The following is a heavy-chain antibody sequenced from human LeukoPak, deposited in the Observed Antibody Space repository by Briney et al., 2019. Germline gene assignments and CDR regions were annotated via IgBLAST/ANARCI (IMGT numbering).Heavy chain of an antibody. Sequence: AGGSLRLSCAASGFTVSSNYMSWVRQAPGKGLEWVSVIYSGGSTYYADSVEGRFTISRDNSKNTLYLQMNSLRAEDTAVYYCARARNYDYVWGSYPPAGYYFDYWGQGTLVTVSS. D-gene: IGHD3-16*01. J-gene: IGHJ4*02. CDR1: GFTVSSNY. CDR3: ARARNYDYVWGSYPPAGYYFDY. CDR2: IYSGGST. V-gene: IGHV3-53*01.